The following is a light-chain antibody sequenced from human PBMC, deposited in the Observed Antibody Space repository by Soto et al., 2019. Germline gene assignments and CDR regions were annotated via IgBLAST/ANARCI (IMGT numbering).Light chain of an antibody. J-gene: IGLJ2*01. CDR1: SSNIGSNT. CDR3: AAWDDSRNVV. V-gene: IGLV1-44*01. CDR2: SNN. Sequence: QSVLTQPPSASGTPGQRVTISCSGRSSNIGSNTVNWYQQLPGTAPKLLIYSNNPRPSGVPDRFSGSKSGTSASLAISGLQSEDEAYYYCAAWDDSRNVVFGGGTKLTVL.